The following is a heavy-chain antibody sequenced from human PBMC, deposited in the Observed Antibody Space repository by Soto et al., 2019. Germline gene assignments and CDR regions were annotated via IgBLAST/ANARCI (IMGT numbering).Heavy chain of an antibody. CDR1: GYSISSGYY. CDR3: ARDSGYGSGSSVNHYLDY. V-gene: IGHV4-38-2*02. D-gene: IGHD3-10*01. CDR2: IYHSGST. J-gene: IGHJ4*01. Sequence: KPSETLSLTCAVSGYSISSGYYWGWIRQPPGKGLEWIGSIYHSGSTYYNPSLKSRVTISVDTSKNQFSLKLSSVTAADTAVYYCARDSGYGSGSSVNHYLDYWGHGTQVTVSS.